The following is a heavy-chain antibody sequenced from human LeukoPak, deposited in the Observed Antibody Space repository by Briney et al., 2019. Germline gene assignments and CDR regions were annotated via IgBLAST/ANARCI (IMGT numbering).Heavy chain of an antibody. CDR1: GFTFSSYW. V-gene: IGHV3-7*04. CDR2: IKQDGSEK. D-gene: IGHD3-22*01. J-gene: IGHJ4*02. CDR3: ARVTYYYDSSGYYHLDY. Sequence: GGSLRLSCAASGFTFSSYWMSWVRQAPGKGLEWVANIKQDGSEKYYVDSVKGRFTISRDNAKNSLYLQMNSLRAEDTAVYYCARVTYYYDSSGYYHLDYWGQGTLVTVSS.